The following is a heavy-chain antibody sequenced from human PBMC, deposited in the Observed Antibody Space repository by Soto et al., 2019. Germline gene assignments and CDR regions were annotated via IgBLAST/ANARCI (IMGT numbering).Heavy chain of an antibody. Sequence: SETLSLTCAVYGGSFSGYYWSWIRQPPGKGLEWIGEINHSGSTNYNPSLKSRVTISVDTSKNQFSLKMSSVTAADTAVYYCGRATLVATSISPPPTWYYYYYGMDVWGQGTTVT. V-gene: IGHV4-34*01. CDR2: INHSGST. CDR1: GGSFSGYY. CDR3: GRATLVATSISPPPTWYYYYYGMDV. J-gene: IGHJ6*02. D-gene: IGHD5-12*01.